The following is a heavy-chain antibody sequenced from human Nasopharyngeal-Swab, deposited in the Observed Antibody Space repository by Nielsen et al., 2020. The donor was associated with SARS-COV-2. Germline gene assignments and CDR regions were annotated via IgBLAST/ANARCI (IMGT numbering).Heavy chain of an antibody. J-gene: IGHJ4*02. Sequence: ETLSLTCAVSGFSFSTYTMNWVRHAPGKGLEWLSSISSDSGAKTHADSVKGRFTISRDNAKNTLYLEMNSLRAEDTAVYYCRRGDRRDYWGQGTLVSVSS. CDR2: ISSDSGAK. CDR1: GFSFSTYT. CDR3: RRGDRRDY. V-gene: IGHV3-21*01. D-gene: IGHD3-22*01.